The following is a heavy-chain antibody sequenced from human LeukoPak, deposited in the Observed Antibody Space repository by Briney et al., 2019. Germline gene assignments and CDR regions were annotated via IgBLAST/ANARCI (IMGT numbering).Heavy chain of an antibody. J-gene: IGHJ3*02. Sequence: GGSLRLSCVSSGSTVSSHYMSWVRQAPGKGLEWVSFIYSGGTTYSADSVKGRFTISRDNSKNTLYLQMNSLRAEDTAVYYCARGGSSGAFDIWGQGTRVTVSS. V-gene: IGHV3-66*01. CDR3: ARGGSSGAFDI. CDR1: GSTVSSHY. D-gene: IGHD1-26*01. CDR2: IYSGGTT.